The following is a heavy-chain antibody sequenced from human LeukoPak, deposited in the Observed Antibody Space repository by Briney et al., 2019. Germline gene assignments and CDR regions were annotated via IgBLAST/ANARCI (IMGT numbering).Heavy chain of an antibody. D-gene: IGHD1-26*01. CDR2: IYHSGST. V-gene: IGHV4-4*02. J-gene: IGHJ4*02. Sequence: SETLSLTCAVSGGSISSSNWWSWVRQPPGKGLEWIGEIYHSGSTNYNPSLKSRVTISVDKSKNQFSLKLSSVTAADTAVYYCARAGGWELQYYFDYWGQGTLVTVSS. CDR1: GGSISSSNW. CDR3: ARAGGWELQYYFDY.